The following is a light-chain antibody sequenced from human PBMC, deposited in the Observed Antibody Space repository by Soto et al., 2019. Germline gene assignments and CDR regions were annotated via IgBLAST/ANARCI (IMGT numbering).Light chain of an antibody. J-gene: IGLJ1*01. CDR3: SSFTSSNTLV. V-gene: IGLV2-14*01. CDR2: DVS. CDR1: SNDVGGYNY. Sequence: QSALTQPASVSGSPGQSITISCTGTSNDVGGYNYVSWYQQHPGKAPKLLIHDVSNRPSGVSNRFSGSKSGNTASLTISGLQAEDEADYFCSSFTSSNTLVFGSGTKVTVL.